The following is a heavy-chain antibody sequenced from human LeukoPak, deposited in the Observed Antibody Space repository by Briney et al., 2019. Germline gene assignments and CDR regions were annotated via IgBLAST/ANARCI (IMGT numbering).Heavy chain of an antibody. J-gene: IGHJ5*02. D-gene: IGHD1-26*01. CDR1: GYTFTSYG. Sequence: SVKVSCKASGYTFTSYGITWVRQAPGQGLEWMGGIIPIFGTANYAQKFQGRVTMTRDMSTSTDYMELSSLRSEDTAIYYCARDNSVGDNAWWFDPWGQGTLVTVSS. CDR2: IIPIFGTA. CDR3: ARDNSVGDNAWWFDP. V-gene: IGHV1-69*05.